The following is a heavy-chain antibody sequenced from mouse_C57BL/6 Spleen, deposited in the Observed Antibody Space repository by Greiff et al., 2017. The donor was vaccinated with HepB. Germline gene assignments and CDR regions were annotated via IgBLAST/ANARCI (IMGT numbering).Heavy chain of an antibody. CDR2: IHPNSGST. CDR3: ARSYSNSYYFDY. D-gene: IGHD2-5*01. CDR1: GYTFTSYW. V-gene: IGHV1-64*01. Sequence: QVQLQQSGAELVKPGASVKLSCKASGYTFTSYWMHWVKQRPGQGLEWIGMIHPNSGSTNYNEKFKSKATLTVDKSSSTDYMQLSSLTSEDSAVYYCARSYSNSYYFDYWGQGTTLTVSS. J-gene: IGHJ2*01.